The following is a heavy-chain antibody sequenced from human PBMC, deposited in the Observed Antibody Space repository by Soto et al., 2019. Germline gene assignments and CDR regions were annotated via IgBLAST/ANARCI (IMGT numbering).Heavy chain of an antibody. CDR2: INHSRAT. Sequence: QVHLQQWGAGLLKPSETLSLTCAVYDGSFSDFYWSWIRQPPGKGLEWIGEINHSRATNYNPSLKSRVTISVVTSKHPFSLKVSSVTAADTAVYYCARGRPGVRGIRFDSWGQGTLVTVSS. J-gene: IGHJ4*02. D-gene: IGHD3-10*01. V-gene: IGHV4-34*01. CDR3: ARGRPGVRGIRFDS. CDR1: DGSFSDFY.